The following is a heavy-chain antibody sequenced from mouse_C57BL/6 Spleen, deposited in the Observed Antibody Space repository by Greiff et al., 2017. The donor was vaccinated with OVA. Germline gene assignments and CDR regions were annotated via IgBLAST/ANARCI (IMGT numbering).Heavy chain of an antibody. D-gene: IGHD1-1*01. CDR2: IRLKSDNYAT. CDR3: TDYYGSSYYAMDY. J-gene: IGHJ4*01. V-gene: IGHV6-3*01. Sequence: EVKVVESGGGLVQPGGSMKLSCVASGFTFSNYWMNWVRQSPEKGLEWVAQIRLKSDNYATHYAESVKGRFTISRDDSKSSVYLQMNNLRAEDTGIYYCTDYYGSSYYAMDYWGQGTSVTVSS. CDR1: GFTFSNYW.